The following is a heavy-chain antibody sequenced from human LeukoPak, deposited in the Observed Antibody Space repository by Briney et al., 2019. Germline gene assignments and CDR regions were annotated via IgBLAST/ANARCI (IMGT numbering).Heavy chain of an antibody. J-gene: IGHJ4*01. Sequence: PGGSLRLSCAASGFTLNTNDMNWVRQAPGKGLEWVSLMYPGGSVYYTDTVKGRFTDSRDISKNMMFLQMNTLRPDDTAFYCVRQGVGDNCRWGQGTLVTVSS. CDR2: MYPGGSV. CDR3: VRQGVGDNCR. V-gene: IGHV3-66*02. CDR1: GFTLNTND. D-gene: IGHD4-23*01.